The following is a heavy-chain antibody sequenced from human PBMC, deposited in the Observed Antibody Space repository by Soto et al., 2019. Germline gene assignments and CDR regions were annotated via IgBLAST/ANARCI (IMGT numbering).Heavy chain of an antibody. V-gene: IGHV3-33*01. CDR2: IWYDGSNK. CDR3: ARESTTSMVRGVIIGPLDY. CDR1: GFTFSSYG. Sequence: GSLRLSCAASGFTFSSYGMHWVRQAPGKGLEWVAVIWYDGSNKYYADSVKGRFTISRDNSKNTLYLQMNSLRAEDTAVYYCARESTTSMVRGVIIGPLDYWGQGTLVTVSS. J-gene: IGHJ4*02. D-gene: IGHD3-10*01.